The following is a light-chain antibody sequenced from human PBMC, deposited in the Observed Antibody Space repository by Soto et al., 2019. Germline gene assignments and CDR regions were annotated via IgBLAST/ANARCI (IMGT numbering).Light chain of an antibody. V-gene: IGKV3-20*01. CDR2: GAS. CDR1: LSVCCYF. J-gene: IGKJ2*01. Sequence: EIVLTQSPGTLSLSPGERATLSCRASLSVCCYFLALYQQKPGLAPRLLIYGASNRATGIPDRFSGSGSGTGFTLTIIRLEPEDFAVYFCQQYGSSPPFTFGQGTK. CDR3: QQYGSSPPFT.